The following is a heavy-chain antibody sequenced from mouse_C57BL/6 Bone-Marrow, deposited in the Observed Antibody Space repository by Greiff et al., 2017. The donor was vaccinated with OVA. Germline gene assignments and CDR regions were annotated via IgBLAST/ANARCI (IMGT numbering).Heavy chain of an antibody. CDR1: GYTFTDYY. CDR2: INPNNGGT. J-gene: IGHJ4*01. Sequence: EVKLMESGPELVKPGASVKISCKASGYTFTDYYMHWVKQSPGKGLEWIGDINPNNGGTSYNQKFKGKATLTVDKSSRTAYMELRSLTSEDSAVYYCARYYRDMDYWGQGTSVTVSS. D-gene: IGHD2-14*01. V-gene: IGHV1-26*01. CDR3: ARYYRDMDY.